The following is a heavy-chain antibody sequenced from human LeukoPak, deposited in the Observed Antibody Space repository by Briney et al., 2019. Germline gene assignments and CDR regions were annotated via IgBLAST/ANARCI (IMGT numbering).Heavy chain of an antibody. CDR2: INHSGST. V-gene: IGHV4-39*07. CDR3: ARGFRVTWVAARPGNWFDP. CDR1: GGSISSSSYY. Sequence: SETLSLTCTVSGGSISSSSYYWSWIRQPPGKGLEWIGEINHSGSTNYNPSLKSRVTISVDTSKKQFSLKLSSVTAADTAVYYCARGFRVTWVAARPGNWFDPWGQGTLVTVSS. D-gene: IGHD6-6*01. J-gene: IGHJ5*02.